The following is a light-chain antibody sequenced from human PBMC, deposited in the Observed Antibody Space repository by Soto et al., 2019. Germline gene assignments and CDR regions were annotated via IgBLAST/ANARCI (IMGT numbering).Light chain of an antibody. CDR3: QQYNNWPPGT. J-gene: IGKJ1*01. CDR1: QSVSSN. Sequence: EMVMTQSPATLSVSPGERATLSCRASQSVSSNLAWYQQKPGQAPRLLIYDASTRATGIPARFSGSGSGIEFTLTISSLQSEDFAVYYCQQYNNWPPGTFGQGNKVEIK. V-gene: IGKV3-15*01. CDR2: DAS.